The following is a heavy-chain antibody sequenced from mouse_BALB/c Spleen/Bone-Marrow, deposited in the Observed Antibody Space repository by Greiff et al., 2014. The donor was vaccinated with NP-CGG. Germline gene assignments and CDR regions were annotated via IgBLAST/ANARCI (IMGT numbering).Heavy chain of an antibody. D-gene: IGHD1-3*01. CDR2: INPSTGYT. V-gene: IGHV1-7*01. CDR1: GYTFTSYW. CDR3: APYNHGGFAY. J-gene: IGHJ3*01. Sequence: VQLQESGAELAKPGASVKMSCKASGYTFTSYWIHWVKQRPGQGLEWIGYINPSTGYTEYNQKFKDKATLTADKSSSTAYMQRSSLAAEDAAVYYCAPYNHGGFAYWGQGTLVTFSA.